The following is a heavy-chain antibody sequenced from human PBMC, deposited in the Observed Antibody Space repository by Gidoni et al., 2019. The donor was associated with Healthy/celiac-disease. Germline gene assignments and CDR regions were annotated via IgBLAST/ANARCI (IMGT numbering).Heavy chain of an antibody. CDR3: ASLNWNDVGRYDFDY. J-gene: IGHJ4*02. D-gene: IGHD1-1*01. CDR1: GYTFTSYG. V-gene: IGHV1-18*01. CDR2: VSAYNGNT. Sequence: QVQLVQSGAEVKKPGASVKVSCKASGYTFTSYGISWVRQAPGQGLEWMGWVSAYNGNTNYAQKLQGRVTMTTDTSTSTAYMELRSLRSDDTAVYYCASLNWNDVGRYDFDYWGQGTLVTVSS.